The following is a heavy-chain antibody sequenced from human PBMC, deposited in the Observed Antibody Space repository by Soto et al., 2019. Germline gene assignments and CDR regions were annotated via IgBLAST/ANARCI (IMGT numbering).Heavy chain of an antibody. D-gene: IGHD2-2*01. CDR1: GFAFSSSE. CDR3: ARRGSS. J-gene: IGHJ3*01. CDR2: IHPGGQII. Sequence: GGSLRLSCAASGFAFSSSEMYWVRQAPGKGLEWVSYIHPGGQIIFYADSVKGRFTISRDNAKNSVYLQMNNLRAEDTAVYYCARRGSSWGQGTMVTVSS. V-gene: IGHV3-48*03.